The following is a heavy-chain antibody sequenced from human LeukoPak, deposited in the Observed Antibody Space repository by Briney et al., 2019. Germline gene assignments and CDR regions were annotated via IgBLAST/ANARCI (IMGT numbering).Heavy chain of an antibody. V-gene: IGHV3-53*01. CDR1: GFTFSSYS. Sequence: GGSLRLSCAASGFTFSSYSMSWVRQAPGKGLEWVSVLYSAGSTYYADSVKGRFTISRDNSKNTLYLQTNSLRAEDTAVYYCARDLGGTGTFDIWGQGTMVTVSS. CDR3: ARDLGGTGTFDI. D-gene: IGHD2-15*01. CDR2: LYSAGST. J-gene: IGHJ3*02.